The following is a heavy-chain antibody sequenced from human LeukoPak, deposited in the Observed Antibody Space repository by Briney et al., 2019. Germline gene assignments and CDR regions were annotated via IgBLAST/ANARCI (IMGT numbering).Heavy chain of an antibody. CDR1: GYSFTTYS. CDR3: STATQPSGYFLH. D-gene: IGHD2-2*01. V-gene: IGHV1-18*01. J-gene: IGHJ1*01. Sequence: ASVKVSCKASGYSFTTYSLAWVRQAAGQSLKWMGWTSVNNGGTHLAQSFQDRGTLTRDTSTNTALFELRSLRSDGKARIYCSTATQPSGYFLHWGQGTLVTVSS. CDR2: TSVNNGGT.